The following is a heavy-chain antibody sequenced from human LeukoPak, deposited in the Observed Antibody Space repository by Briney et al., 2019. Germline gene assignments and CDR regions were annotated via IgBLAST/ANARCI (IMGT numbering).Heavy chain of an antibody. CDR3: ARDGLKNYYHYMDV. Sequence: KPSETLSLTCTVSGGSISSYYWSWIRQPPGNGLEWIGYIYYSGSTNYNPSLKSRVTISVDTSKNQFSLKLSSVTAADTAVYYCARDGLKNYYHYMDVWGKGTTVTVSS. CDR1: GGSISSYY. D-gene: IGHD4/OR15-4a*01. CDR2: IYYSGST. J-gene: IGHJ6*03. V-gene: IGHV4-59*01.